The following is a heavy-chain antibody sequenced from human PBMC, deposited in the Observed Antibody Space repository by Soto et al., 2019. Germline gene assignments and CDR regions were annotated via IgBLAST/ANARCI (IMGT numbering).Heavy chain of an antibody. CDR2: SSSSSSTI. Sequence: GGSLRLSCAASGFTFSSYSMNWVRQAPGKGLEWVSYSSSSSSTIYYADSVKGRFTISRDNAKNSLYLQMNSLRDEDTAVYYCARRDIVVVPAAIRYYYYGMDVWGQGTTVTVS. CDR1: GFTFSSYS. CDR3: ARRDIVVVPAAIRYYYYGMDV. D-gene: IGHD2-2*02. J-gene: IGHJ6*02. V-gene: IGHV3-48*02.